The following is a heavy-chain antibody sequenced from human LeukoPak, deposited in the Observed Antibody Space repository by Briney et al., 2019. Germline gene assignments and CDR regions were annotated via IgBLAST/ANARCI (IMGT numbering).Heavy chain of an antibody. CDR3: AKESYSNNFFDS. CDR1: GFTFSSYG. V-gene: IGHV3-30*02. CDR2: IQYEGSTE. D-gene: IGHD6-13*01. J-gene: IGHJ4*02. Sequence: GRCLRLSCAAAGFTFSSYGMPWVRQGPGKGLGWVAFIQYEGSTEYYADSVKGRFTISRDNSKNTLYMQMNSLRAEDTAIYLCAKESYSNNFFDSWGQGTLVTVSS.